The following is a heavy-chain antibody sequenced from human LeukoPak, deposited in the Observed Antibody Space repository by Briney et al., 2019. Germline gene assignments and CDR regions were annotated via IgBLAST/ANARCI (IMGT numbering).Heavy chain of an antibody. Sequence: GGSLRLSCAASGFTFSTYGMHWVRQAPGKGLEWVAVIWYDGTDKYYADSVKGRFTISRDNSKNTLYLQMTSLRAEDTVVYYCARAGEYGTSFYYYYYMDVWGKGTTVTVSS. D-gene: IGHD1-14*01. V-gene: IGHV3-33*01. CDR2: IWYDGTDK. CDR1: GFTFSTYG. CDR3: ARAGEYGTSFYYYYYMDV. J-gene: IGHJ6*03.